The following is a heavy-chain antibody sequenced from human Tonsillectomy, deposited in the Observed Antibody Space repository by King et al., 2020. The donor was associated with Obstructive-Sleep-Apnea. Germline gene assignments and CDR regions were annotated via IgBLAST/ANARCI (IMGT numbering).Heavy chain of an antibody. Sequence: QLVQSGPEVKKPGTSVKVSCKASGFTFTNSAMQWVRQARGQRLEWIGWIVVGSGNTNYAQKFRERVTITRDMSTSTAYMELSSLRSEDTTVYYCAAGILTGYYYYYYYGVDVWGQGTTVTVSS. V-gene: IGHV1-58*02. CDR3: AAGILTGYYYYYYYGVDV. J-gene: IGHJ6*02. CDR1: GFTFTNSA. D-gene: IGHD3-9*01. CDR2: IVVGSGNT.